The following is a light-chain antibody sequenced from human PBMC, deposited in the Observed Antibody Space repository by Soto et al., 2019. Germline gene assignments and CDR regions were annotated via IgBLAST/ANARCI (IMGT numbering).Light chain of an antibody. J-gene: IGKJ2*01. CDR3: MQRLEFHYN. Sequence: DIVMTQTSLSLPVTPEEPASISCRSSQSLLDSKSDHPYVDGFLQKPGQSPQLLIYTLFYRASGVPGRFSGSGSCTDFTLKISRVEAGDVGVYYCMQRLEFHYNFGQGTKIEIK. CDR2: TLF. CDR1: QSLLDSKSDHPY. V-gene: IGKV2-40*01.